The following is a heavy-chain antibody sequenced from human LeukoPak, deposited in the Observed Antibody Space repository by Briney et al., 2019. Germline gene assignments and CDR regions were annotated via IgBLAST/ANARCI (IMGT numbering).Heavy chain of an antibody. CDR3: ARVRSISGEV. J-gene: IGHJ4*02. Sequence: SETLSLTCTVSGGSISRSSYYWAWIRQPPGKGLEWLGSNYFGGSTYYNPSLKSRVTISIDTSKNQFSLKLSSVTAADTAVYYCARVRSISGEVWGQGTLVTVSS. CDR2: NYFGGST. CDR1: GGSISRSSYY. V-gene: IGHV4-39*07. D-gene: IGHD3-3*01.